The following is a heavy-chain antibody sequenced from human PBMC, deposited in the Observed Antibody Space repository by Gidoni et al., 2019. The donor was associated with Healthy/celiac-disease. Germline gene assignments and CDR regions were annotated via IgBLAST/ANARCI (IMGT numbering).Heavy chain of an antibody. V-gene: IGHV3-23*01. J-gene: IGHJ4*02. Sequence: EVQLLESGGGLVQPGGSLILSCAAPGFPFSRCAMSWVRQAPGKGLEWVSAISRSGGSTYYADPVRGLFTSLRANTNNSLYLQMNSLRAEATVVYCSVKHLIVGVDSVLYYFDYWGQGTLVTVSS. D-gene: IGHD3-3*01. CDR3: VKHLIVGVDSVLYYFDY. CDR2: ISRSGGST. CDR1: GFPFSRCA.